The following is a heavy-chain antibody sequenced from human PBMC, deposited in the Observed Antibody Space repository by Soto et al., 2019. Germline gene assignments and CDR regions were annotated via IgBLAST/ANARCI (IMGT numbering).Heavy chain of an antibody. Sequence: QVQLVESGGGVVQPGRSLRLSCAASGFTFSNYDMHWVRQTPGKGLEWVALISYDGNNKYYTDSVKGRFTLSRDNSKNTLYLQMNSLRPEDTALYYCARGTSSQLWLWRYFDSWGQGTLVTVSS. CDR2: ISYDGNNK. CDR1: GFTFSNYD. V-gene: IGHV3-30*04. D-gene: IGHD5-18*01. J-gene: IGHJ4*02. CDR3: ARGTSSQLWLWRYFDS.